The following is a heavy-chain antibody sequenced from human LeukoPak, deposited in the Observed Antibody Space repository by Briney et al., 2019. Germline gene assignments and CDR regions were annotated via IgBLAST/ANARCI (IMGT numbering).Heavy chain of an antibody. V-gene: IGHV3-23*01. CDR3: ANVNHCSGGSCHFVVTAICWFDP. Sequence: PGGSLRLSCAASGFTFSSYAMSWVRQAPGKGLEWVSAISGSGGSTYYADSVKGRFTISRDNSKNTLYLQMNSLRAEDTAVYYCANVNHCSGGSCHFVVTAICWFDPWRQGTRVTVSS. CDR2: ISGSGGST. J-gene: IGHJ5*02. D-gene: IGHD2-15*01. CDR1: GFTFSSYA.